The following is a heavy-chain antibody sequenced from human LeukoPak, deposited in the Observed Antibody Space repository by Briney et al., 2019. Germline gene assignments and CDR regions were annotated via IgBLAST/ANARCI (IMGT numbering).Heavy chain of an antibody. CDR2: IYWNDDD. Sequence: SGPTLVNPTQTLTLTCTFSGFSLTTSGVGVGWIRQPPGKALEWLALIYWNDDDRYSPSLRSRLTITKDTSKNHVVLTMTNMDPVDTATYYCAHSRTYYYDSGSYSPYHFDYWGQGTLVTVSS. CDR3: AHSRTYYYDSGSYSPYHFDY. J-gene: IGHJ4*02. CDR1: GFSLTTSGVG. D-gene: IGHD3-10*01. V-gene: IGHV2-5*01.